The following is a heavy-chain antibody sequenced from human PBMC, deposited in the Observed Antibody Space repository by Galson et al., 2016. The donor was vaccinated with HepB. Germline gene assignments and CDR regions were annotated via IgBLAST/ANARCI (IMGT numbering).Heavy chain of an antibody. CDR1: GGSISSYS. CDR2: IYYSGRT. Sequence: QVQLQESGPGLVKPPETLSLTCTVPGGSISSYSWNWIRQPPGKGMEWIGYIYYSGRTNYNPSLKSRVTISVDTSKNQFSLKLSSVTAADTAVYYCARARYSSGLYNWFDPWGQGTLVTVSS. J-gene: IGHJ5*02. V-gene: IGHV4-59*01. CDR3: ARARYSSGLYNWFDP. D-gene: IGHD6-19*01.